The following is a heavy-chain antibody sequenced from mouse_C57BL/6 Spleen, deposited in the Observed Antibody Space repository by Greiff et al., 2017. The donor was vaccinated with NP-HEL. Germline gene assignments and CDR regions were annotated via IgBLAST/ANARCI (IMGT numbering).Heavy chain of an antibody. CDR3: VYSNYGYFDV. CDR2: IYWDDDK. D-gene: IGHD2-5*01. V-gene: IGHV8-12*01. CDR1: GFSLSTSGMG. J-gene: IGHJ1*03. Sequence: QVPLQVSGPGILQSSQTLSLTCSFSGFSLSTSGMGVSWLRQPSGKGLEWLAHIYWDDDKRYHPSLKSRPTISKDTSRNQVFLKITSVDTAYTATCSCVYSNYGYFDVWGTGTTVTVSS.